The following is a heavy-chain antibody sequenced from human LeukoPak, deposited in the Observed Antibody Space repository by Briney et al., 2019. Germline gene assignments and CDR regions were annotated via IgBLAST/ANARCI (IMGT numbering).Heavy chain of an antibody. J-gene: IGHJ4*02. Sequence: GASVKVSCKASGYTFTGYYMHWVRQAPGQGLEWMGWINPNSGGTNYAQKFQGRVTMTRDTSISTAYMELSRLRSDDTAVYYCARDFFVGVYSRDYWGQGTLVTVSS. CDR3: ARDFFVGVYSRDY. D-gene: IGHD5-18*01. CDR2: INPNSGGT. V-gene: IGHV1-2*02. CDR1: GYTFTGYY.